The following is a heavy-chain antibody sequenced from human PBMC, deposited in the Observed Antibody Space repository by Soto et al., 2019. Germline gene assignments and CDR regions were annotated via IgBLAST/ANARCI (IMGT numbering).Heavy chain of an antibody. CDR3: ARQFFSGINFDNSFDP. D-gene: IGHD3-3*01. V-gene: IGHV1-18*01. J-gene: IGHJ5*02. Sequence: QVQLVQSGPEVKKPGASVKVSCQTSGYTFTAVGITWVRQAPGQGLEWMGWISTYNDDTKYAQKGQVRLTMTTDTSTSTAYMELMSLTSDDTAVYYCARQFFSGINFDNSFDPWGQGTLVTFSS. CDR1: GYTFTAVG. CDR2: ISTYNDDT.